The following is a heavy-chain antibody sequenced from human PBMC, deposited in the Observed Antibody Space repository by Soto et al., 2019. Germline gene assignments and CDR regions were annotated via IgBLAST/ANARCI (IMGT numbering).Heavy chain of an antibody. Sequence: EVQLVESGGGLVQPGGSLRLSCAASGFTFSSYWMSWVRQAPGKGLEWVANIKQDGSEKYYVDSVKGRFTISRDNAKNSLYLQMNSLRAEDTAVYYCAMQTGYSSGGPDYWGQGTLVTVSS. CDR1: GFTFSSYW. D-gene: IGHD6-19*01. J-gene: IGHJ4*02. V-gene: IGHV3-7*01. CDR2: IKQDGSEK. CDR3: AMQTGYSSGGPDY.